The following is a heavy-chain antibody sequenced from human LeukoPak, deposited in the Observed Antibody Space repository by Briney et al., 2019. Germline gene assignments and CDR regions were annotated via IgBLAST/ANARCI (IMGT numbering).Heavy chain of an antibody. Sequence: GGSLRLSCAASGFTFSSYGMHWVRQAPGKGLEGVAFIRYDGSNKYYADSVKGRFTISRDNSKNTLYLQMNSLRAEDTAAYYCAKDSGSSWYAAYWGQGTLVTVSS. CDR3: AKDSGSSWYAAY. CDR2: IRYDGSNK. J-gene: IGHJ4*02. CDR1: GFTFSSYG. V-gene: IGHV3-30*02. D-gene: IGHD6-13*01.